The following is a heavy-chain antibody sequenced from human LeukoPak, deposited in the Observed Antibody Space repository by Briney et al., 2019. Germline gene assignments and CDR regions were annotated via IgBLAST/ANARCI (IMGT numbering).Heavy chain of an antibody. J-gene: IGHJ5*02. V-gene: IGHV4-34*01. CDR2: INHSGST. D-gene: IGHD6-13*01. Sequence: SETLSLTCAVYGGSFSGYYWSWIRQPPGKGLEWIGEINHSGSTNCNPSLKSRVTISVDTSKNQFSLKLSSVTAADTAVYYCARGVRSSWYGVADWFDPWGQGTLVTVSS. CDR1: GGSFSGYY. CDR3: ARGVRSSWYGVADWFDP.